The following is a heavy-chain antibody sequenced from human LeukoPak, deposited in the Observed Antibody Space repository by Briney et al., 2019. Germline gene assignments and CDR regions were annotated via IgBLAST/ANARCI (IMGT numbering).Heavy chain of an antibody. J-gene: IGHJ6*02. CDR3: ARFGTDYGMDV. Sequence: PGGSLRLSCAASGFTFSSYSMNWVRQAPGKGLEWVSSISSSSSYIYYADSVKGRFTISRDDAKNSLYLQMNSLRAEDTAVYYCARFGTDYGMDVWGQGTTVTVSS. V-gene: IGHV3-21*01. CDR1: GFTFSSYS. D-gene: IGHD3-10*01. CDR2: ISSSSSYI.